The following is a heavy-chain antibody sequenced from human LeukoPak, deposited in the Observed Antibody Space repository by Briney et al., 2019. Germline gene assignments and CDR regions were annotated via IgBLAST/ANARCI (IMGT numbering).Heavy chain of an antibody. Sequence: PGGSLRLSCAASGFTFSSYWMSWVRQAPGKGLEWVANIKQDGSEKYYVDSVKGRFTVSRDTSKNTLYLQMNSLRAEDTAVYYCARHGSGEIDYWGQGTLVTVSS. V-gene: IGHV3-7*01. D-gene: IGHD3-10*01. CDR3: ARHGSGEIDY. J-gene: IGHJ4*02. CDR2: IKQDGSEK. CDR1: GFTFSSYW.